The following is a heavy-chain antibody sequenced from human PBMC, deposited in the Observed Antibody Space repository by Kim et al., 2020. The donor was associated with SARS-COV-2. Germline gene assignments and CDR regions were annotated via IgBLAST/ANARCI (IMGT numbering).Heavy chain of an antibody. V-gene: IGHV4-34*01. D-gene: IGHD3-10*01. CDR2: INHSGST. Sequence: SETLSLTCAVYGGSFSGYYWSWIRQPPGKGLEWIGEINHSGSTNYNPSLKSRVTISVDTSKNQFSLKLSSVTAADTAVYYCARGGFGEFFLDYWGQGTLVTVSS. J-gene: IGHJ4*02. CDR1: GGSFSGYY. CDR3: ARGGFGEFFLDY.